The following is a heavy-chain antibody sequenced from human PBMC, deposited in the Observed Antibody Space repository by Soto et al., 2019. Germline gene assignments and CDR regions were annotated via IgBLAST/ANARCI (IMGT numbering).Heavy chain of an antibody. CDR2: ISYDGSNK. D-gene: IGHD4-17*01. CDR3: ASSPYGDSTGYFDL. J-gene: IGHJ2*01. CDR1: GFTFSSYA. V-gene: IGHV3-30-3*01. Sequence: QVQLVESGGGVVQPGRSLRLSCAASGFTFSSYAMHWVRQAPGKGLEWGAVISYDGSNKYYADSVKGRFTISRDNSKNTLYRQMNSLRAEDTAVYYCASSPYGDSTGYFDLWGRGTLVTVSS.